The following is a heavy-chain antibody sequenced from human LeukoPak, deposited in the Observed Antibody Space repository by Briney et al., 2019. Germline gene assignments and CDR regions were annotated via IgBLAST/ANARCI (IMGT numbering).Heavy chain of an antibody. D-gene: IGHD6-13*01. CDR1: GFTFSSYA. CDR2: ISGSGGST. Sequence: GGSLRLSCAASGFTFSSYAMSWVRQAPGKGLEWVSAISGSGGSTYYADSVKGRFTISRDNSKNTLYLQINSLRAEDTAVYYCAKDPRYSSSWYPGYFDYWGQGTLVTVSS. J-gene: IGHJ4*02. CDR3: AKDPRYSSSWYPGYFDY. V-gene: IGHV3-23*01.